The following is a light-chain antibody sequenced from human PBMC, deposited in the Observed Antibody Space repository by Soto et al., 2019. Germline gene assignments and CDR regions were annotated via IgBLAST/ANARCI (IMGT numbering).Light chain of an antibody. CDR3: CSYAGGSTPLYV. CDR2: EVS. CDR1: SSDVGSYNL. J-gene: IGLJ1*01. V-gene: IGLV2-23*02. Sequence: QSALTQPASVSGSPGQSITISCTGTSSDVGSYNLVSWYQQHPGKAPKLMIYEVSKRPSGVSNRFSGSKSGNTASLTISGLQAEDEADDYCCSYAGGSTPLYVFGAGTNLTVL.